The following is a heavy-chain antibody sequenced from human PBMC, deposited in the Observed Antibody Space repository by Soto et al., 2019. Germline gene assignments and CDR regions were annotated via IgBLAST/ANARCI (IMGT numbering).Heavy chain of an antibody. CDR3: ARGRYGAY. J-gene: IGHJ4*02. Sequence: QVHLGQSGAEVKKPGASVTVSCKGSGYTFTSYGITWVRQAPGQGLAWMGWISAHNGNTNYAPKLQGRATATRDTSTSTAYLELRRRRSVDTAVYYCARGRYGAYWGPGPRVTVS. D-gene: IGHD3-10*01. CDR1: GYTFTSYG. CDR2: ISAHNGNT. V-gene: IGHV1-18*01.